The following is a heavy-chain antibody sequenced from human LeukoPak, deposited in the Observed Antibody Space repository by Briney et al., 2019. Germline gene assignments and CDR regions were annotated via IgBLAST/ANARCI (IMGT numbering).Heavy chain of an antibody. CDR2: IYYSGST. J-gene: IGHJ4*02. Sequence: SETLSLTCTVSGGSISSGGYYWSWIRRHPGKGLEWIGYIYYSGSTYYNPSLKSRVTISVDTSKNQFSLRLSSVTATDTAVYYCARDTSGYYYLDLWGQGTLVTVSS. CDR1: GGSISSGGYY. D-gene: IGHD3-22*01. V-gene: IGHV4-31*03. CDR3: ARDTSGYYYLDL.